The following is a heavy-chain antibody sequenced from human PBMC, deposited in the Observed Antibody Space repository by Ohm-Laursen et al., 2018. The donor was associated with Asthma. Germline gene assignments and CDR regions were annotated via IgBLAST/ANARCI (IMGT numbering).Heavy chain of an antibody. CDR2: IYYSGST. CDR1: GGSVSSGSYY. CDR3: GSCWRDGSIDY. J-gene: IGHJ4*02. D-gene: IGHD6-13*01. Sequence: SDTLSLTCTVSGGSVSSGSYYWSWIRQPPGKGLEWIGYIYYSGSTNYNPSLKSRVTISVDTSKNQFSLKLSSVTAADTAVYYCGSCWRDGSIDYWGQGTLVTVSS. V-gene: IGHV4-61*01.